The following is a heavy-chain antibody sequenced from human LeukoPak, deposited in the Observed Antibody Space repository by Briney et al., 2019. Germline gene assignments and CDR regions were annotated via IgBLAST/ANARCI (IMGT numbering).Heavy chain of an antibody. D-gene: IGHD1-26*01. CDR1: GGSFSGYY. V-gene: IGHV4-34*01. Sequence: SETLSLTCAVYGGSFSGYYWSWIRQPPGKGLEWIGEINHSGSTNYNPSLKSRVTISIDTSKNQFSLKLSSVSAADTAVYYCARGTTVVGALTSFDPWGQGTLVTVSS. CDR3: ARGTTVVGALTSFDP. J-gene: IGHJ5*02. CDR2: INHSGST.